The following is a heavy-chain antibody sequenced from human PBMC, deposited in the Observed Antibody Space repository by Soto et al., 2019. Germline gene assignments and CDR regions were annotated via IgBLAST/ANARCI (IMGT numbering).Heavy chain of an antibody. Sequence: PGGSLRLSCAASGFTFSSYAMSWVRQAPGKGLEWVSAISGSGGSTYYADSVKGRFTISRDNSKNTLYLQMNSLRAEDTAVYYCAKDGYCSSTSCYAFDHWGQGTLVTVSS. CDR1: GFTFSSYA. CDR2: ISGSGGST. D-gene: IGHD2-2*03. J-gene: IGHJ4*02. CDR3: AKDGYCSSTSCYAFDH. V-gene: IGHV3-23*01.